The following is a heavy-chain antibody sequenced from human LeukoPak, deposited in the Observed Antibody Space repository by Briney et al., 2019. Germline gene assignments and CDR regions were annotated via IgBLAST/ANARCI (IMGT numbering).Heavy chain of an antibody. CDR1: GDSVSSNSAT. CDR2: TYYRSKWYN. V-gene: IGHV6-1*01. CDR3: ARDGCSSTSCPGGFDY. J-gene: IGHJ4*02. D-gene: IGHD2-2*01. Sequence: SQTLSLTCAISGDSVSSNSATWNWIRQSPSRGLEWLGRTYYRSKWYNDYAVSVKSRITINPDTSKNQFSLRLNSVTPEDTAVYYCARDGCSSTSCPGGFDYWGQGTLVTVSS.